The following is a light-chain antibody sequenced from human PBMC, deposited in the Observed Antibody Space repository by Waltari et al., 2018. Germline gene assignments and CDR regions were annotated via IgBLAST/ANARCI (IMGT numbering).Light chain of an antibody. CDR2: KAS. V-gene: IGKV1-5*03. J-gene: IGKJ2*01. CDR1: QSISSW. CDR3: QQYSSFAT. Sequence: DIQITQSPSTLSASVGDRVTITCRPSQSISSWLAWYQQKPGEAPTLLISKASTLESGVPSRFSGSGSGTESSLSISSLQPNDFATYYCQQYSSFATFGHGTKLEIK.